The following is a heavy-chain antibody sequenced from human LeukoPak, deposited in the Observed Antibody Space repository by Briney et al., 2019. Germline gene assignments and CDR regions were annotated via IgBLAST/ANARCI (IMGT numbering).Heavy chain of an antibody. CDR3: ARHSSRSLYSHRPPITTYYMDV. V-gene: IGHV3-7*01. Sequence: HPGGSLRLSCAASGFTFSSYSMNWVRQAPGKGLEWVANIKKDGSEKYYVDSVKGRFTISRDNAKTSLYLQMNSLRAEDTAVYYCARHSSRSLYSHRPPITTYYMDVWGKGTTVTVSS. J-gene: IGHJ6*03. CDR1: GFTFSSYS. CDR2: IKKDGSEK. D-gene: IGHD3-16*01.